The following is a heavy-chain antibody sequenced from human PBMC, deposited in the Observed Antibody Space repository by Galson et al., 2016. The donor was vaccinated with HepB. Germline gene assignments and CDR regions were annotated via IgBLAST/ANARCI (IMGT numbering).Heavy chain of an antibody. CDR2: IYWDDTK. Sequence: PALVKPTQTLTLTCTFSGFSLSTSGVGVGWIRQPPGKAPEWLAHIYWDDTKRYRPSLKSRLTITKGASGRQVVLTLTNMDSLDTATYYCAHGSGYYLNFDYWGQGTLVTVSS. J-gene: IGHJ4*02. CDR1: GFSLSTSGVG. D-gene: IGHD3-22*01. V-gene: IGHV2-5*02. CDR3: AHGSGYYLNFDY.